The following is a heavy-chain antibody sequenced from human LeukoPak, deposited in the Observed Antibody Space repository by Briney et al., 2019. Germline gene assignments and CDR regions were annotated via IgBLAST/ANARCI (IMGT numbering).Heavy chain of an antibody. V-gene: IGHV3-30-3*01. J-gene: IGHJ4*02. Sequence: GRSLRLSCAASGFTFSSYAMHWVRQAPGKGLEWVAVISYDGSNKYYADSVKGRFTISRDNSKNTLYLQMNSLRAEDTAVYYCARDGYYYDSSGYYYIDYWGQGTLATVSS. CDR1: GFTFSSYA. D-gene: IGHD3-22*01. CDR2: ISYDGSNK. CDR3: ARDGYYYDSSGYYYIDY.